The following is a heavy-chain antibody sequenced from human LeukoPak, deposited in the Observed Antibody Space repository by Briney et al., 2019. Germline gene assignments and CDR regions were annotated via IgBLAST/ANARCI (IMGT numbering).Heavy chain of an antibody. D-gene: IGHD2-21*01. CDR3: ARSLIPLGMDV. CDR1: GFAFSDYY. J-gene: IGHJ6*02. Sequence: PGGSLRLSCAASGFAFSDYYMSWIRQAPGKGLEWVSYMSSSGTTIHYVDSVKGRFRNSRDNAKNTVYLEMNSLRSEDTAVYYCARSLIPLGMDVWGQGTTVTVSS. CDR2: MSSSGTTI. V-gene: IGHV3-11*04.